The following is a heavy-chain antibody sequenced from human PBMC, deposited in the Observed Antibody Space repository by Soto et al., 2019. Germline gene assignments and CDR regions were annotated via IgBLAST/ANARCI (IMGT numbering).Heavy chain of an antibody. J-gene: IGHJ6*03. V-gene: IGHV4-39*01. Sequence: QLQLQESGPGLVKPSETLSLTCTVSGGSISSSSSSWGWIRQPPGKGLEWLGIISYSGSTYYSPSLKSRVTLSVDASKNLFSLKLSSVTAAGTAMYYCARTYVTDVVVVPASKDYMDVWGTGTTVTVSS. CDR1: GGSISSSSSS. CDR2: ISYSGST. CDR3: ARTYVTDVVVVPASKDYMDV. D-gene: IGHD2-2*01.